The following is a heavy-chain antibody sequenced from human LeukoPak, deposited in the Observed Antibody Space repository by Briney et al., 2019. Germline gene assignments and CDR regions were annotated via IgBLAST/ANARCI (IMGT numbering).Heavy chain of an antibody. J-gene: IGHJ4*02. Sequence: SVKVSCKASGGTFSSYTISWVRQAPGQGLEWMGRIIPIFGTANYAQKFQGRVTITADESTSTAYMELSSLRSEDTAVYYCARAPYYYDSSGYGNFDYWGQGTLVTVSS. D-gene: IGHD3-22*01. CDR2: IIPIFGTA. V-gene: IGHV1-69*15. CDR3: ARAPYYYDSSGYGNFDY. CDR1: GGTFSSYT.